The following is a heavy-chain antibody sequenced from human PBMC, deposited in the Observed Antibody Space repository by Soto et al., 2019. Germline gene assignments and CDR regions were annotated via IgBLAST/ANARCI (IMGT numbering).Heavy chain of an antibody. J-gene: IGHJ4*02. CDR2: ISSSGSTI. D-gene: IGHD6-6*01. Sequence: GGSLRLSCAASGFTFSSYEMNWVRQAPGKGLEWVSYISSSGSTIYYADSVKGRFTIPRDNAKNSLYLQMNSLRAEDTAVYYCARDPHSSFDYWGQGTLVTVSS. V-gene: IGHV3-48*03. CDR1: GFTFSSYE. CDR3: ARDPHSSFDY.